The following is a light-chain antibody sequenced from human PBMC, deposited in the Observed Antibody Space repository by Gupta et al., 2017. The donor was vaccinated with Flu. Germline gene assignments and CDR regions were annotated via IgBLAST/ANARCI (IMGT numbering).Light chain of an antibody. Sequence: DLQMTQSPSTLSASIGDTVMISCRASQSVSTWFAWYQQKPGKAPKLLVYKASDLQSGVPPRSSGSGSGTVFTLTITSLQPDDFATYYCQQYNSHSWTFGQGTKVEIK. V-gene: IGKV1-5*03. J-gene: IGKJ1*01. CDR1: QSVSTW. CDR3: QQYNSHSWT. CDR2: KAS.